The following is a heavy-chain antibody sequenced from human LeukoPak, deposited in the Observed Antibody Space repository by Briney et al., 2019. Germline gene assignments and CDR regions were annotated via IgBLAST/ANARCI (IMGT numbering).Heavy chain of an antibody. Sequence: GGSLRLPCAASGFTFSSYAMSWVRQAPGKGLEWVSAISGSGGSTYYADSVKGRFTISRDNSKNTLYLQMNSLRAEDTAVYYCARAGYYYDSSGYYPDYWGQGTLVTVSS. CDR2: ISGSGGST. CDR1: GFTFSSYA. CDR3: ARAGYYYDSSGYYPDY. J-gene: IGHJ4*02. D-gene: IGHD3-22*01. V-gene: IGHV3-23*01.